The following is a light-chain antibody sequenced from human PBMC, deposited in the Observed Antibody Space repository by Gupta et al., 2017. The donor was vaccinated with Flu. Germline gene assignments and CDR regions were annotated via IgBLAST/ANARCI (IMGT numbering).Light chain of an antibody. Sequence: EIVLTQSPGTLSLSPGERATLSCRASQSVSSSYLAWYQQKPGQAPRLLIYGASSRATGIPDRFSGSGSGIDFTLTISRLDPEDFAVYYCQQYGSSPPTFGQGTKVEIK. CDR3: QQYGSSPPT. J-gene: IGKJ1*01. CDR2: GAS. CDR1: QSVSSSY. V-gene: IGKV3-20*01.